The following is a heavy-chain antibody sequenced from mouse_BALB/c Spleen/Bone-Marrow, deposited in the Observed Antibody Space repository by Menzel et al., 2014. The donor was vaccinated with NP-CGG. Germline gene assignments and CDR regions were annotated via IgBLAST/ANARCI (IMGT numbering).Heavy chain of an antibody. V-gene: IGHV1S81*02. CDR3: TRRDY. J-gene: IGHJ2*01. CDR1: GYTFTSYY. CDR2: INPNNGNT. Sequence: QVQLQQFGAELVKPGASVKLSCKASGYTFTSYYMYWVKQRPGQGLEWIGGINPNNGNTNFSETFKSKATLTVDKSSSTAYMQLSSLTSEDSAVYYCTRRDYWGQGTTLTVSS.